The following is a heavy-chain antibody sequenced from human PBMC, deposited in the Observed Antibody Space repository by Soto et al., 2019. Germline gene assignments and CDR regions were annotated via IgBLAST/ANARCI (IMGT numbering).Heavy chain of an antibody. J-gene: IGHJ5*02. D-gene: IGHD3-9*01. CDR2: INHSGST. V-gene: IGHV4-34*01. CDR1: GGSFSGYH. Sequence: QVQLQQWGAGLLKPSETLSLTCAVYGGSFSGYHWSWIRQPPGKGLEWIGEINHSGSTNYNPSLKSRVTISVDTSKNQCSLKLSSVTAADTAVYCCASDYDILTGSPPPWGQGTLVTVSS. CDR3: ASDYDILTGSPPP.